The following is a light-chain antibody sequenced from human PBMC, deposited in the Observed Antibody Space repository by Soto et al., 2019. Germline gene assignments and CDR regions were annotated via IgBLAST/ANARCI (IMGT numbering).Light chain of an antibody. CDR3: AAWDDSLDGYVV. Sequence: QSVLTQPPSASGTPGQRVTISCSGSSSNIGTKTVNWYQQLPGTAPKLLIYNNNQRPSGVPDRFSGSKSGTSASLAISGPRSEDEAEYYCAAWDDSLDGYVVFGGGTKLTVL. CDR1: SSNIGTKT. J-gene: IGLJ2*01. V-gene: IGLV1-44*01. CDR2: NNN.